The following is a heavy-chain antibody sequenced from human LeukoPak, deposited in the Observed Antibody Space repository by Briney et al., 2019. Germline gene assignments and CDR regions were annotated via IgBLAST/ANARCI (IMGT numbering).Heavy chain of an antibody. D-gene: IGHD2-21*02. CDR2: IYNSGST. Sequence: PSETLSLTCTLSGGSISSYHWSWIRQPAGKGLEWIGRIYNSGSTAYNPSLKSRVTMSVDTSKNQFSLKLSSVTAADTAVYYCARAGDCGGDCYSGFDYWGQGTLVTVSS. V-gene: IGHV4-4*07. CDR3: ARAGDCGGDCYSGFDY. J-gene: IGHJ4*02. CDR1: GGSISSYH.